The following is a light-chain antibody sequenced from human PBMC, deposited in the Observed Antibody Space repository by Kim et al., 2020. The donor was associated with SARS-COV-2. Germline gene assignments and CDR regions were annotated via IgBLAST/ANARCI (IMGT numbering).Light chain of an antibody. CDR3: QQYATSPTWT. CDR1: QSVSSSY. V-gene: IGKV3-20*01. J-gene: IGKJ1*01. Sequence: PGERATLSCRASQSVSSSYLAWYQQKPGQAPRLLIYGASSRATGIPDRFSDSGSGTDFTLTISRLEPEDFAVYYCQQYATSPTWTFGQGTKVDIK. CDR2: GAS.